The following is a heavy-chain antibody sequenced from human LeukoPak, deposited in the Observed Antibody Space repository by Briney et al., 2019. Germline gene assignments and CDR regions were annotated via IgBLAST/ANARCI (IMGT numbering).Heavy chain of an antibody. D-gene: IGHD1-26*01. J-gene: IGHJ4*02. CDR2: IRSKANSYAT. CDR3: TRPSVGATLGY. Sequence: GGSLRLSCAASGFTFSSYWMSWVRQAPGKGLEWVGRIRSKANSYATAYAASVKGRFTISRDDSKNTAYLQMNSLKTEDTAVYYCTRPSVGATLGYWGQGTLVTVSS. V-gene: IGHV3-73*01. CDR1: GFTFSSYW.